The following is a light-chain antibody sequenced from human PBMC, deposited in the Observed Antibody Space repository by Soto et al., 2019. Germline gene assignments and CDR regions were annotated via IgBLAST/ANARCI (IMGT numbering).Light chain of an antibody. CDR2: RNN. CDR1: SSNIGSNY. Sequence: QSALTQPPSASGTPGQRVTISCSGSSSNIGSNYVYWYQQLPGTAPKLLIYRNNQRPSGVPDRFSGSKSGTSASLAISGLRSEDEADDYCAAWDDSLSAHNYVFGTRTKVTVL. CDR3: AAWDDSLSAHNYV. J-gene: IGLJ1*01. V-gene: IGLV1-47*01.